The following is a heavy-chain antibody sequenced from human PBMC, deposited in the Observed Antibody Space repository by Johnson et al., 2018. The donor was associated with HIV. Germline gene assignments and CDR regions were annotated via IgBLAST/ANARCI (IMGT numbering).Heavy chain of an antibody. Sequence: VQLVESGGGLVQPGGSLRLSCAASGFTFSSNYMSWVRQAPGKGLEWVSVIYSGGSTYYADSVKGRFTIPRDNAKNSLYLQINSLRAGDTAVYYCARGGGSLRWDLSFDIWGQGTMVTVSS. CDR2: IYSGGST. V-gene: IGHV3-66*01. CDR3: ARGGGSLRWDLSFDI. J-gene: IGHJ3*02. D-gene: IGHD1-26*01. CDR1: GFTFSSNY.